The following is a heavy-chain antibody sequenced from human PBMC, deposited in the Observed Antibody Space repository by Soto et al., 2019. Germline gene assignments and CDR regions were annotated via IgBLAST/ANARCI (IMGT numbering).Heavy chain of an antibody. CDR3: ARDGGNDGYRVTMVRGVIISYAFDI. Sequence: GGSLRLSCAASGFTLSSYAMHWVLQAPGKGLEWVAVISYDGSNKYYADSVKGRFTISRDNSKNTLYLQMNSLRAEDTAVYYCARDGGNDGYRVTMVRGVIISYAFDIWGQGTMVTVSS. CDR2: ISYDGSNK. D-gene: IGHD3-10*01. CDR1: GFTLSSYA. J-gene: IGHJ3*02. V-gene: IGHV3-30-3*01.